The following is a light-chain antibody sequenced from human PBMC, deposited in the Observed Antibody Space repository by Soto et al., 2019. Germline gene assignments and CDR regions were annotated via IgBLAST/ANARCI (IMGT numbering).Light chain of an antibody. CDR2: EVS. Sequence: QSALTQPASVSGSPGQSITISCTGTSSDVGGYNYVSWYQQYPGKAPKLMIYEVSNRPSGVSNRCSGSKSGNTAPLTISGLQDEDEADYYCSSFTSSTTRVFGGGTQLTVL. CDR3: SSFTSSTTRV. V-gene: IGLV2-14*01. CDR1: SSDVGGYNY. J-gene: IGLJ3*02.